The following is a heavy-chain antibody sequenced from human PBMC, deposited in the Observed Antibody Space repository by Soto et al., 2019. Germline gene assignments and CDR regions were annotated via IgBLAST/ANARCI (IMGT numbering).Heavy chain of an antibody. CDR2: INAGNGIT. CDR1: GYTFTSYA. CDR3: ARGTTRYCSGGSCYSY. V-gene: IGHV1-3*01. D-gene: IGHD2-15*01. Sequence: QVQLVQSGAEVKKPGASVKVSCKASGYTFTSYAMHWVRQAPGQRLEWMGWINAGNGITKYSQKFQGRVTITRDTSASTAYMELSSLRSEDTAVYYCARGTTRYCSGGSCYSYWGQGTLVTVSS. J-gene: IGHJ4*02.